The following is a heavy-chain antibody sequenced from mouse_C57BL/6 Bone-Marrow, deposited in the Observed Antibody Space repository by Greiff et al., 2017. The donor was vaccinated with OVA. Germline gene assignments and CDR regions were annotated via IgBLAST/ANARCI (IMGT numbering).Heavy chain of an antibody. CDR2: IDPETGGT. CDR3: TRSDY. Sequence: QVQLQQSGAELVRPGASVTLSCKASGYTFTDYEMHWVKQTPVHGLEWIGAIDPETGGTAYNQKCKGKAILTADKSSSTAYMELRSLTSEDSAVYYCTRSDYWGQGTTLTVSS. V-gene: IGHV1-15*01. CDR1: GYTFTDYE. J-gene: IGHJ2*01.